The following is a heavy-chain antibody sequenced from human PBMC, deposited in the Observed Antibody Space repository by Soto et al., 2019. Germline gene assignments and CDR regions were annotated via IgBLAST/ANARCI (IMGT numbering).Heavy chain of an antibody. J-gene: IGHJ5*01. V-gene: IGHV3-23*01. D-gene: IGHD3-16*01. CDR2: ISDDGSRT. CDR3: VKGGWLDF. CDR1: GFSFSTFE. Sequence: EVQLLESEGCLVQPGGSLRLSCAASGFSFSTFEMSWVRQAPGRGLEWVSFISDDGSRTYYADAVKGRFTISRDNSKHTLYLQMNSLTAEDTAVYACVKGGWLDFWGQGTLVTVSS.